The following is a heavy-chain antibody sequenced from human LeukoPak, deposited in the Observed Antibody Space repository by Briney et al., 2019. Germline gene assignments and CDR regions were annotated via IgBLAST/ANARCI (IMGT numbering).Heavy chain of an antibody. V-gene: IGHV4-39*02. Sequence: SETLSLTCTVSGGSISSSSYYWGWIRQPPGKGLEWIGSIYYSGSTYYNPSLKSRITISVDTSKNQFSLKLSSVTAADTAVYYCAREDSSGYYKGDAFDIWGQGTMVTVSS. CDR2: IYYSGST. D-gene: IGHD3-22*01. CDR1: GGSISSSSYY. CDR3: AREDSSGYYKGDAFDI. J-gene: IGHJ3*02.